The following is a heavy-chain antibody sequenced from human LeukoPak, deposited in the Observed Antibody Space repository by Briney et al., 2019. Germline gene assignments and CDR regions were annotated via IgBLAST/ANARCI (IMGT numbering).Heavy chain of an antibody. V-gene: IGHV1-2*02. Sequence: ASVKVSCKASGYTFTGYYMHWVRQAPGQGLEWMGWINPNSGGTNYAQKFQGRVTMTRDTSISTAYMELSRLRSEDTAVYYCARVEMATTGPNWFDPWGQGTLVTVSS. D-gene: IGHD5-24*01. J-gene: IGHJ5*02. CDR2: INPNSGGT. CDR3: ARVEMATTGPNWFDP. CDR1: GYTFTGYY.